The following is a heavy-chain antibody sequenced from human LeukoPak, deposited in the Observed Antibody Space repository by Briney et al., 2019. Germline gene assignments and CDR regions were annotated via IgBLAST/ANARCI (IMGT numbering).Heavy chain of an antibody. D-gene: IGHD3-10*01. J-gene: IGHJ3*02. CDR3: ARKYARTYYYGSGSSQAAFDI. CDR2: IYYSGST. CDR1: GGSFSGYY. V-gene: IGHV4-59*12. Sequence: SETLSLTCAVYGGSFSGYYWSWIRQPPGKGLEWIGYIYYSGSTNYNPSLKSRVTISVDTSKNQFSLKLSSVTAADTAVYYCARKYARTYYYGSGSSQAAFDIWGQGTMVTVSS.